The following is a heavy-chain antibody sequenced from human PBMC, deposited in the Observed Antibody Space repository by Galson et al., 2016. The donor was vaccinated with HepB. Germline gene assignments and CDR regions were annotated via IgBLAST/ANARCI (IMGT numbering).Heavy chain of an antibody. J-gene: IGHJ4*02. D-gene: IGHD3-3*02. V-gene: IGHV3-21*01. CDR3: ARATQISRWRELALDH. Sequence: SLRLSCAASGFTFSNSAMNWVRQAPEKGPKWVASISRGSNYIYYADSLRGRFTISRDNAENSLYLQMNNLRAEDTAAYYCARATQISRWRELALDHWGQGTLVAVSS. CDR2: ISRGSNYI. CDR1: GFTFSNSA.